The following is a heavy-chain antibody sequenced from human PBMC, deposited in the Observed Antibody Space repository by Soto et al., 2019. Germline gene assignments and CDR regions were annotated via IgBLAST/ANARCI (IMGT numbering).Heavy chain of an antibody. V-gene: IGHV4-30-2*01. D-gene: IGHD5-18*01. CDR2: ISHSGST. J-gene: IGHJ4*02. Sequence: SETLSLTCAVSGGSISSGGYSWSWIRQPPGKGLECIGYISHSGSTYYNPSLKSRVTISLDRSKNQFSLKLSSVTAADTAVYYCARGAAMVDYWGQGTLVTVSS. CDR1: GGSISSGGYS. CDR3: ARGAAMVDY.